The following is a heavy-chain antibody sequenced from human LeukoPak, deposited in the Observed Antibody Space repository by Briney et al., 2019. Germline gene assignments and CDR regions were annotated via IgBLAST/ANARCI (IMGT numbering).Heavy chain of an antibody. Sequence: GGSLRLSCAASGFTFSSYGMHWVRQAPGKGLEWVALIWYDGSNKYYADSVKGRFTISRDNSKNTLYLQMNSLKTEDTAVYYCATVQAGSNYEPFDYWGQGTLVTVSS. CDR1: GFTFSSYG. D-gene: IGHD1-26*01. J-gene: IGHJ4*02. CDR2: IWYDGSNK. V-gene: IGHV3-33*01. CDR3: ATVQAGSNYEPFDY.